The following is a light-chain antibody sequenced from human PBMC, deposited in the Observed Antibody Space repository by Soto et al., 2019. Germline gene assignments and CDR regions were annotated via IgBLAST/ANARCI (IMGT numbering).Light chain of an antibody. CDR3: QQLNSHPHT. CDR1: QGISSY. Sequence: DIQLTQSPSFLSASVGDRVTITCRASQGISSYLAWYQQKPGKAPKLLIYAASTLQSGVPSRFSGSGSGTEFTLTISSLQPEDCATYYCQQLNSHPHTFGPGTKVEIK. CDR2: AAS. V-gene: IGKV1-9*01. J-gene: IGKJ3*01.